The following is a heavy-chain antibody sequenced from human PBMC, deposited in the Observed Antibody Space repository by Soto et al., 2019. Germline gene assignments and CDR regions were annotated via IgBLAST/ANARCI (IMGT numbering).Heavy chain of an antibody. Sequence: QVQLMESGGGVVQPGRSLRLSCVASGFSFQNHAMYWIRQAPGKGLEWVALIAYDGRTKYSDAVRGRFTVSRDNSKSTQYLQMNSLRAEDTAVYYCATSTSVTFDSWGQGNLVSVSS. CDR1: GFSFQNHA. CDR2: IAYDGRTK. V-gene: IGHV3-30-3*01. CDR3: ATSTSVTFDS. D-gene: IGHD4-4*01. J-gene: IGHJ4*02.